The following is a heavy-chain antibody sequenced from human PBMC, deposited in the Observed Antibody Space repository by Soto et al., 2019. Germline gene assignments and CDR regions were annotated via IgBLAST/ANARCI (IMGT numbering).Heavy chain of an antibody. CDR2: IIHMYGIA. CDR1: GGTFKKYG. Sequence: QVQLVQSGAEVKKPGSSVRVSCRTSGGTFKKYGFSWVRQAPGQGLEWMGGIIHMYGIAKYGQIFQGRLTIHTAETKNTIYMDLTSLISEKTAVFYFAGKVGGTGLHLWGQGTQVPVSS. CDR3: AGKVGGTGLHL. D-gene: IGHD1-26*01. J-gene: IGHJ5*02. V-gene: IGHV1-69*05.